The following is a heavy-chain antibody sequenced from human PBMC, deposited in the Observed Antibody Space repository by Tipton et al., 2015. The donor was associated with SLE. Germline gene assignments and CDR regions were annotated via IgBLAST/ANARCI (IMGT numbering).Heavy chain of an antibody. CDR2: AYTDGKT. CDR3: ARIYAAGDYYYGMDV. D-gene: IGHD6-13*01. V-gene: IGHV4-4*08. CDR1: GGSISSYY. J-gene: IGHJ6*02. Sequence: LRLSCIVSGGSISSYYWSWIRQPPGKGLEWIGRAYTDGKTNYNPSLKSRVTISVDTSKNHFSLKLSSVTAADTAVYYCARIYAAGDYYYGMDVWGQGTTVTVSS.